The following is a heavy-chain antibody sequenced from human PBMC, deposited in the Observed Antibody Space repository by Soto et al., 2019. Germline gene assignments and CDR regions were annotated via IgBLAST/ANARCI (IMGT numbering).Heavy chain of an antibody. Sequence: PSETLSPTCAVYGWSFSVYYWTWIRQPPGTGLEWIGEINHSGSTNYNPSLKSRVTISVDTSKNQFSLKLTSVTAADTAVYYCARDKITGLFDYWGQGTLVTVS. J-gene: IGHJ4*02. V-gene: IGHV4-34*01. CDR1: GWSFSVYY. CDR3: ARDKITGLFDY. CDR2: INHSGST. D-gene: IGHD2-8*02.